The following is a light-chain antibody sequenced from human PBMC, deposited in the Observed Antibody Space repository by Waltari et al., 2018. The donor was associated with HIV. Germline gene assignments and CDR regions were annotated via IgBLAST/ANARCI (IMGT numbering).Light chain of an antibody. Sequence: DIQMTQSPSSLSASVGDSVTITCRASQGVANDLGWFQQKPGQAPTRLIYAASTLQSGVPSRFSGSGSDTYFTLTITGLQPEDSAIYYCLQHNSYPFITLGQGTRLEI. V-gene: IGKV1-17*01. J-gene: IGKJ5*01. CDR2: AAS. CDR1: QGVAND. CDR3: LQHNSYPFIT.